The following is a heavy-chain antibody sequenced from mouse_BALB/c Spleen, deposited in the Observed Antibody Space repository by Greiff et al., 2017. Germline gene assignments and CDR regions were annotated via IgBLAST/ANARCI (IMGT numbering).Heavy chain of an antibody. CDR1: GFTFSDYY. Sequence: EVMLVESGGGLVKPGGSLKLSCAASGFTFSDYYMYWVRQTPEKRLEWVATISDGGSYTYYPDSVKGRFTISRDNAKNNLYLQMSSLKSEDTAMYYCARDGWAYGAMDYWGQGTSVTVSS. V-gene: IGHV5-4*02. D-gene: IGHD1-1*01. CDR3: ARDGWAYGAMDY. CDR2: ISDGGSYT. J-gene: IGHJ4*01.